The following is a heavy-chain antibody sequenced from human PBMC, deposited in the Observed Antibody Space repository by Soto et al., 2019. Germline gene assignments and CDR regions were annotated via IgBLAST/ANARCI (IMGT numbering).Heavy chain of an antibody. J-gene: IGHJ6*02. CDR2: IKQDGSEK. V-gene: IGHV3-7*05. Sequence: GGSLRLSCAASGFTFSSYWMGWVRQAPGKGLEWVANIKQDGSEKYYVDSVKGRFTISRDNAKNSLYLQMNSLRAEDTAVYYCARDCTNGVCYTIYGMDVWGQGTTVTVSS. D-gene: IGHD2-8*01. CDR1: GFTFSSYW. CDR3: ARDCTNGVCYTIYGMDV.